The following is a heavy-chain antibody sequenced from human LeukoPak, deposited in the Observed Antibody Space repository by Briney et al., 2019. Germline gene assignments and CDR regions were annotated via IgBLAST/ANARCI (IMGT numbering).Heavy chain of an antibody. J-gene: IGHJ4*02. D-gene: IGHD3-22*01. Sequence: GALRLSCAASGFTFSDYYMSWIRQAPGKGLEWGSYISSSGSTIYYADSVKGRFTISRDNAKNSLYLQMNSLRAEDTAVYYCARDTYFYDSSGYYYVWYFDYWGQGTLVTVSS. V-gene: IGHV3-11*01. CDR3: ARDTYFYDSSGYYYVWYFDY. CDR1: GFTFSDYY. CDR2: ISSSGSTI.